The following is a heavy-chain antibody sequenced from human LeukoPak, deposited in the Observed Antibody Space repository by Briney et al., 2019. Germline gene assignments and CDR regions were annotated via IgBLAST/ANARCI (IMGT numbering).Heavy chain of an antibody. CDR2: TSGSGVNS. V-gene: IGHV3-23*01. Sequence: GGSLRLSCAASGFTSSSYAMSWVRQAPGKGLEWVAATSGSGVNSYYADSVRGRFTISRDNSQNTLYLQMDSLRAEDTALYYCAKEYSGYDFDYWGQGTLVTVSS. J-gene: IGHJ4*02. D-gene: IGHD5-12*01. CDR1: GFTSSSYA. CDR3: AKEYSGYDFDY.